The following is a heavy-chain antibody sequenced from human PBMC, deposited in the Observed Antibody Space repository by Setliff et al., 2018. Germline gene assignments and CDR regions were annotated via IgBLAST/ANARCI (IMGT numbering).Heavy chain of an antibody. J-gene: IGHJ6*02. CDR2: IKQDGSEK. V-gene: IGHV3-7*01. D-gene: IGHD3-10*01. Sequence: GGPLRLSCAASGFTFSSYWMSWVRQAPGKGLEWVANIKQDGSEKYYVDSVKGRFTISRDNAKNSLYLQMNSLRAEDTAVYYCARDHAYGSRFYYYYDNMDVWGQGTTVTVSS. CDR1: GFTFSSYW. CDR3: ARDHAYGSRFYYYYDNMDV.